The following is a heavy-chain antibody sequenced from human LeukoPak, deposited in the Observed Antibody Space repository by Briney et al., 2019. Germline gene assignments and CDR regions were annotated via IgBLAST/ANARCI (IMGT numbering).Heavy chain of an antibody. V-gene: IGHV4-39*07. J-gene: IGHJ5*02. D-gene: IGHD1-26*01. CDR1: GGSISSSSYY. Sequence: SETLSLTCTVSGGSISSSSYYWGWIRQPPGKGLEWTGSIYYSGSTYYNPSLKSRVTISVDTSKNQFSLKLSSVTAADTAVYYCARELQWEPHWFDPWGQGTLVTVSS. CDR3: ARELQWEPHWFDP. CDR2: IYYSGST.